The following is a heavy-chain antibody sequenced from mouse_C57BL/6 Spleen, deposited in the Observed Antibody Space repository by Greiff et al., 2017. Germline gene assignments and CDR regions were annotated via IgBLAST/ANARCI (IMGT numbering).Heavy chain of an antibody. J-gene: IGHJ3*01. Sequence: EVQLQQSGTVLARPGASVKMSCKTSGYTFTSYWMHWVKQRPGQGLEWIGAIYPGNSDTSYNQKFKGKAKLTAVTSASTAYMELSSLTNEDSAVYYCTGGNPAYYSNYEGWFAYWGQGTLVTVSA. CDR3: TGGNPAYYSNYEGWFAY. CDR2: IYPGNSDT. CDR1: GYTFTSYW. V-gene: IGHV1-5*01. D-gene: IGHD2-5*01.